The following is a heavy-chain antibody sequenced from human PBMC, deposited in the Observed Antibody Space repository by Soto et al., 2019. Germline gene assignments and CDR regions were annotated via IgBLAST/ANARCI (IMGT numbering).Heavy chain of an antibody. Sequence: PGGSLRLSCAASGFTFSSYWMHWVRQAPGKGLVWVSRINSDGSSTSYADSVKGRFTISRDNAKNTLYLQMNSLRAEDTAVYYCARDGGYCSGGSCPVVLNWFDPWGQGTLVTVSS. CDR1: GFTFSSYW. CDR3: ARDGGYCSGGSCPVVLNWFDP. D-gene: IGHD2-15*01. V-gene: IGHV3-74*01. CDR2: INSDGSST. J-gene: IGHJ5*02.